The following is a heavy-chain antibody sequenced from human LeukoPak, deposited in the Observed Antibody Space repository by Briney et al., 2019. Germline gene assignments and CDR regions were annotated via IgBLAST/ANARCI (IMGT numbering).Heavy chain of an antibody. CDR1: GYTFIAYF. D-gene: IGHD6-13*01. Sequence: ASVNVSCKASGYTFIAYFIQWVRQAPGQGLEWMGWINPNSGVTTYGQKFQGRVTLTRDTSINTAYMELSRLRSDDTAVYYCARSSSSWYLGFDYWGQGTLVTVSS. J-gene: IGHJ4*02. CDR2: INPNSGVT. V-gene: IGHV1-2*02. CDR3: ARSSSSWYLGFDY.